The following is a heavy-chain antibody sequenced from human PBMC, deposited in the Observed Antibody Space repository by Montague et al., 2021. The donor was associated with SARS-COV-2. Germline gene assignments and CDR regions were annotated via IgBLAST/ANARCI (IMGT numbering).Heavy chain of an antibody. D-gene: IGHD6-25*01. CDR3: ARRLGGSGWLDY. J-gene: IGHJ4*02. V-gene: IGHV4-39*01. Sequence: SQTLSLTCTVAGGSISSGSYYWGRFPQRPGKGPAWIGNIHSSGTTYSKSLVTISVDTSKNQFPLNMTSVTAADTAVYYCARRLGGSGWLDYWGQGTLVTVSS. CDR2: IHSSGTT. CDR1: GGSISSGSYY.